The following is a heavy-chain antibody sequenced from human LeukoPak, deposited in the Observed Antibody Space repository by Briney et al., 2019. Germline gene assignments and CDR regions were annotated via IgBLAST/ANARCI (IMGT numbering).Heavy chain of an antibody. J-gene: IGHJ6*03. D-gene: IGHD2-2*01. CDR1: GGSISSGSYY. CDR3: ARQSPAIVVVPAAPDKYYYYYMDV. Sequence: SETLSLTCTVSGGSISSGSYYWSWIRQPAGTGLEWIGRIYTSGSTNYNPSLKSRVTISVDTSKNQFSLKLSSVTAADTAVYYCARQSPAIVVVPAAPDKYYYYYMDVWGKGTTVTISS. CDR2: IYTSGST. V-gene: IGHV4-61*02.